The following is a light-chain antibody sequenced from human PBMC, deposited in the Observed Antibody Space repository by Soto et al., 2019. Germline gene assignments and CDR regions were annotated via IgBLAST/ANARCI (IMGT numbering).Light chain of an antibody. CDR3: QQYNSYST. V-gene: IGKV1-9*01. Sequence: DIQLSQSPSFLSASVGDRVTMTCRASQGISTYLAWYQQKPGKAPKLLIYAASSLQSGVPSRFSGSGSGTDFTLTISSLQPEDFATYYCQQYNSYSTFGQGTKVDIK. J-gene: IGKJ1*01. CDR2: AAS. CDR1: QGISTY.